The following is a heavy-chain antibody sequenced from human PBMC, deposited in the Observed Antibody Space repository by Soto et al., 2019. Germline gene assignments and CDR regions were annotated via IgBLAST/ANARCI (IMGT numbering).Heavy chain of an antibody. D-gene: IGHD2-2*01. CDR2: INPNSGGT. CDR1: GYTFTGYY. Sequence: RASVKVSCRASGYTFTGYYMHWVRQAPGQGLEWMVWINPNSGGTNYAQKFQGRVTMTRDTSISTAYMELSRLRSDDTAVYYCARVELVVVPAVTGESFDPWGQGTLVAVFS. J-gene: IGHJ5*02. CDR3: ARVELVVVPAVTGESFDP. V-gene: IGHV1-2*02.